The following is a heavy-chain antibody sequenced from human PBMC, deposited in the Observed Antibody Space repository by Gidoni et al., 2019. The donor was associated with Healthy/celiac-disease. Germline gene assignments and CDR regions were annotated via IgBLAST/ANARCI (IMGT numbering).Heavy chain of an antibody. Sequence: QVQLVQSGAEVKKPGSSVKVSCKASGGTFSSYAISWVRQAPGQGLELMGGIIPICGTANYAQKFQGRVTITADESTSTAYMELSSLRSEDTAVYYCARWGYCSSTSCYKVGYAFDIWGQGTMVTVSS. CDR2: IIPICGTA. CDR3: ARWGYCSSTSCYKVGYAFDI. D-gene: IGHD2-2*02. CDR1: GGTFSSYA. J-gene: IGHJ3*02. V-gene: IGHV1-69*01.